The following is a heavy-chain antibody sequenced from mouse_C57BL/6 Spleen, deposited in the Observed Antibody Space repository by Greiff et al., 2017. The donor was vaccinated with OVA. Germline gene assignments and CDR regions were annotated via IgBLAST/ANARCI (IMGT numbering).Heavy chain of an antibody. J-gene: IGHJ3*01. CDR1: GYTFTSYW. CDR3: ARKDFSAY. CDR2: IHPNSGST. Sequence: VQLQQPGAELVKPGASVKLSCQASGYTFTSYWMPWVKQRPGQGLEWIGMIHPNSGSTTYTEKFKSKATLTVDKSSSTAYMQLSSLTSEDSAVYYCARKDFSAYWGQGTLVTVSA. V-gene: IGHV1-64*01.